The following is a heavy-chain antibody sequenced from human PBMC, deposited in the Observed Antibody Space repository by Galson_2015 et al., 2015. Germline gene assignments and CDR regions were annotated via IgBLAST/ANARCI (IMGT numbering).Heavy chain of an antibody. CDR2: IYYSGST. D-gene: IGHD3-22*01. Sequence: LSLTCTVSGGSISSYYWSWIRQPPGKGLEWIGYIYYSGSTNYNPSLKSRVTISVDTSKNQFSLKLSSVTAADTAVYYCARGVPWDYYDSSGPGGYFDYWGQGTLVTVSS. J-gene: IGHJ4*02. CDR1: GGSISSYY. CDR3: ARGVPWDYYDSSGPGGYFDY. V-gene: IGHV4-59*01.